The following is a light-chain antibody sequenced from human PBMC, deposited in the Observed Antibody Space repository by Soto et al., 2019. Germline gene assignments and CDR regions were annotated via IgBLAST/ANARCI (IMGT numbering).Light chain of an antibody. CDR1: QNISTY. V-gene: IGKV1-39*01. J-gene: IGKJ1*01. Sequence: DIQMTQSPSSLSASVGDRVTITCRASQNISTYLNWYQQKPGKAPKLLIYGASSLQSGVPSRFSGSGSGTDFTLAISSLQPVDFATYYCQHSYNTPRTFGQGTKVEIK. CDR2: GAS. CDR3: QHSYNTPRT.